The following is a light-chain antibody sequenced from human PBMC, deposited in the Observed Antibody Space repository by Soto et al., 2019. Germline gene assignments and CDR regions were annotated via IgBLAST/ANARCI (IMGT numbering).Light chain of an antibody. J-gene: IGKJ5*01. V-gene: IGKV1-5*03. CDR1: QSLSSW. Sequence: DIQMTQSPATLSASVGDRVTITCRASQSLSSWLAWYQQKPGKAPKSLIYTASSLESGVPSRFSGSGSGTEFTLTISRLQPDDFATYYCQQYLSYPITFGQGTRLEI. CDR3: QQYLSYPIT. CDR2: TAS.